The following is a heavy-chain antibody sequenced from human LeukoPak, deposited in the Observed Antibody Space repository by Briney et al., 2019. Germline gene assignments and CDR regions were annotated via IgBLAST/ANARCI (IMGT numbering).Heavy chain of an antibody. D-gene: IGHD3-22*01. J-gene: IGHJ4*02. CDR3: GREIEGSTDY. V-gene: IGHV1-46*01. Sequence: ASVKVSCKASGYTFTIYYVHWVRQAPGPGLEWMGVINPSDGFTSYAQKFQGRLTVTRDMSTSTVYMELNSLRSEDTAVYFCGREIEGSTDYWGQGTLVTVSS. CDR2: INPSDGFT. CDR1: GYTFTIYY.